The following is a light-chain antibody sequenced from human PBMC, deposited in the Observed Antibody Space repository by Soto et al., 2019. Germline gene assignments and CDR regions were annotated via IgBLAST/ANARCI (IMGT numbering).Light chain of an antibody. CDR3: QQYDSSPFT. Sequence: EIVLTQSPGTLSLSPGERATLSCRASQSVSRNYLAWYQHKPGQAPRLLIYGASSRATGIPDRFSGSGSGTDFTLTISRVEPEDFAVYCCQQYDSSPFTFGGGTKVEIK. V-gene: IGKV3-20*01. CDR1: QSVSRNY. J-gene: IGKJ4*01. CDR2: GAS.